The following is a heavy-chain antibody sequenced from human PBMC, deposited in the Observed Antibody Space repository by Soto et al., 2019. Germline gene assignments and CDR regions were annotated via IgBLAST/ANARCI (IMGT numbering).Heavy chain of an antibody. Sequence: ASVKVSCKASGYTFASYDINWVRQATGQGLEWMGWMSAYNGNTNYAQKLQGRVTMTTDTSTSTAYMELRSLRSDDTAVYYCARMGGYDILTGDYYYYYGMDVWGQGTTVTVSS. CDR3: ARMGGYDILTGDYYYYYGMDV. CDR2: MSAYNGNT. D-gene: IGHD3-9*01. J-gene: IGHJ6*02. V-gene: IGHV1-18*01. CDR1: GYTFASYD.